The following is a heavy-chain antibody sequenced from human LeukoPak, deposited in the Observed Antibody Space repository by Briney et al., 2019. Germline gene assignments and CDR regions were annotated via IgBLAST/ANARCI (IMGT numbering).Heavy chain of an antibody. J-gene: IGHJ3*01. V-gene: IGHV3-48*01. Sequence: GGSLRLSCAASRFTFSNYGVNWVRQAPGKGLEWVSYINSRSSTIYYADSVRGRFTISRDNAKNSLYLQMNSLRVEDTAVYYCARVYSSSSGKNAFDVWGQGTMVTVSS. D-gene: IGHD6-6*01. CDR1: RFTFSNYG. CDR2: INSRSSTI. CDR3: ARVYSSSSGKNAFDV.